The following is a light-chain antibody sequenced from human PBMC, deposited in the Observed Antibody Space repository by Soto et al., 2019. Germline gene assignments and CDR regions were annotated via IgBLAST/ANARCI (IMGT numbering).Light chain of an antibody. J-gene: IGKJ4*01. V-gene: IGKV1-5*01. CDR2: DAS. Sequence: DIQMTQSPYSLSASVGDRVTITCRASQSIGRWLAWYQQKPGKAPNLLIHDASNLQSGVQSRFTGSGSGTEFTLTISSLQPDDVATYYCQQYNNWATFGGGTKFAIK. CDR1: QSIGRW. CDR3: QQYNNWAT.